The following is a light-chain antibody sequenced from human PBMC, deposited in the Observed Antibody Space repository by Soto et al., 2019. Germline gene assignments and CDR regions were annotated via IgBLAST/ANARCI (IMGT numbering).Light chain of an antibody. CDR1: QSVTGNY. Sequence: EVVLTQSPGTLSLSPGERATLSCWASQSVTGNYLAWYQQKPGQAPRLLIFGASTRATGIPDRFSGSGSGTDFTLTISRLEPEDFAVYYCQHYYTSYTPFGQRSKVDI. CDR3: QHYYTSYTP. CDR2: GAS. V-gene: IGKV3-20*01. J-gene: IGKJ1*01.